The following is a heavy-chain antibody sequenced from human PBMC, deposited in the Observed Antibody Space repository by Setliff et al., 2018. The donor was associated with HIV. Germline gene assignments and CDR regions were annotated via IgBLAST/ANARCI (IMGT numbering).Heavy chain of an antibody. CDR1: GGSISNSRYY. Sequence: ETLSLTCTVSGGSISNSRYYWSWIRQPPGKGLEWIGSIYYSESTYYNPSLKSRVTISVDTSKNQFSLKLSSVTAADAAVYYCASRVYYYDSSGYLREEGFDPWGQGTLVTVSS. V-gene: IGHV4-39*01. D-gene: IGHD3-22*01. CDR3: ASRVYYYDSSGYLREEGFDP. J-gene: IGHJ5*02. CDR2: IYYSEST.